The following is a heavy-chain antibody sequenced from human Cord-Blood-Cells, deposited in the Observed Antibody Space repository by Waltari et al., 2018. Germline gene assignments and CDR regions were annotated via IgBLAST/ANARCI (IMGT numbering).Heavy chain of an antibody. J-gene: IGHJ4*02. V-gene: IGHV3-53*01. D-gene: IGHD3-22*01. CDR1: GFTVSSNY. CDR2: IYSGWNK. CDR3: ARGDYDSSGYYFDY. Sequence: EVQLVESGGGLIQPGGSLRLSCAASGFTVSSNYMSWVRQAPGKGLGLFSVIYSGWNKYYADSVKGRFTNSRENSKNTLYLQMNSLRAEDTAVYYCARGDYDSSGYYFDYWGQGTLVTVSS.